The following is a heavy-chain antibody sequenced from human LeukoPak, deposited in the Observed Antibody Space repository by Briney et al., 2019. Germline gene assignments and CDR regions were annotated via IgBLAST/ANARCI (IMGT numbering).Heavy chain of an antibody. J-gene: IGHJ5*02. V-gene: IGHV1-3*01. CDR2: INAGNGNT. Sequence: GASVELSFQASGCPFTSYAMHWVRPAPGQRLEWMWWINAGNGNTKYSQKFQARVTITRDTSASTAYMALSSLRSEDTAVYYCARGPPWSRAGRNWFDPWGQGTLVTVSS. CDR3: ARGPPWSRAGRNWFDP. CDR1: GCPFTSYA.